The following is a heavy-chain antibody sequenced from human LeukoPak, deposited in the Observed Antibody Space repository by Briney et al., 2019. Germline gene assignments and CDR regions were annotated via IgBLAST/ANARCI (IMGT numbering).Heavy chain of an antibody. CDR2: ISSSSSYI. Sequence: GGSLRLSCAASGFTFSNYAMSWVRQAPGKGLEWVSSISSSSSYIYYADSVKGRFTISRDNAKNSLYLQMNSLRAEDTAVYYCARDTPYDFWSGPEDLNWFDHWGQGTLVTVSS. D-gene: IGHD3-3*01. J-gene: IGHJ5*02. V-gene: IGHV3-21*01. CDR1: GFTFSNYA. CDR3: ARDTPYDFWSGPEDLNWFDH.